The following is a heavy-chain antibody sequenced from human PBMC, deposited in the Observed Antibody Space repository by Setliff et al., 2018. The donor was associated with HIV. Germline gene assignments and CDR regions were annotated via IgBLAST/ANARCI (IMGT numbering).Heavy chain of an antibody. CDR1: GGSITSGRYY. CDR3: ARASFYFESSRYYSTVSGFDY. V-gene: IGHV4-61*09. J-gene: IGHJ4*02. D-gene: IGHD3-22*01. CDR2: RYAGGSA. Sequence: SETLSLTCTVSGGSITSGRYYWSWIRQPAGKRLEWIGNRYAGGSANFAPSLKGRVSISVDTSKRQLSLKLSSVTAADTAIYFCARASFYFESSRYYSTVSGFDYWGQGTLVTVSS.